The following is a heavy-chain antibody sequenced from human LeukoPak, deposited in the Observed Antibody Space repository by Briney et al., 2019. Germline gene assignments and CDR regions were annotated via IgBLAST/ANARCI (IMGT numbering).Heavy chain of an antibody. CDR1: GGSISSYY. Sequence: KPSETLSLTCTVSGGSISSYYWSWIRQPPGKGLEWIGYIYYGGSTNYNPSLKSRVTISVDTSKNQFSLKLSSVTAADTAVYYCARDRAVAGHFDYWGQGTLVTVSS. CDR3: ARDRAVAGHFDY. CDR2: IYYGGST. V-gene: IGHV4-59*01. J-gene: IGHJ4*02. D-gene: IGHD6-19*01.